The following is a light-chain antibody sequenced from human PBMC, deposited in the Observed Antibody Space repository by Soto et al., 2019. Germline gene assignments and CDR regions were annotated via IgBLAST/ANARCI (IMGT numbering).Light chain of an antibody. CDR2: GAS. V-gene: IGKV3-20*01. Sequence: EIVLTQSPGTLSSSPGERATLSCRASQRVSSSYLAWYQQKPGQAPRLLIYGASSRATGIPDRFSGSGSGTDFTLTISRLEPEHFAVYFCQRYGSSPPFTFGQGTKVEI. CDR1: QRVSSSY. CDR3: QRYGSSPPFT. J-gene: IGKJ2*01.